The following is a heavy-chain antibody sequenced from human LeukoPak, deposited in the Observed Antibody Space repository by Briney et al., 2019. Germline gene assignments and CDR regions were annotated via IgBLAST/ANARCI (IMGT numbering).Heavy chain of an antibody. CDR2: IIPIFGTA. J-gene: IGHJ5*02. CDR3: ARVGRGSYYVGWFDP. Sequence: GASVKVSCKASGGTFSSYAIGWVRQAPGQGLEWMGGIIPIFGTANYAQKFQGRVTITTDESTSTAYMELSSLRSEDTAVYYCARVGRGSYYVGWFDPWGQGTQVTVSS. D-gene: IGHD1-26*01. V-gene: IGHV1-69*05. CDR1: GGTFSSYA.